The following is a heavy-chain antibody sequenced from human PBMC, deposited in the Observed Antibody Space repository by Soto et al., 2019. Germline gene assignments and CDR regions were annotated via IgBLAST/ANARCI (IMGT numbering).Heavy chain of an antibody. J-gene: IGHJ5*02. CDR1: GGTFSSYA. D-gene: IGHD6-13*01. Sequence: GASVKVSCKASGGTFSSYAISWVRQAPGQGLEWMGGIIPIFGTANYAQKFQGRVTITADESTSTAYMELSSLRSEDTAVYYCARGSTLDILSVEADGTGGWFDPWGQGNLVTVSS. V-gene: IGHV1-69*13. CDR2: IIPIFGTA. CDR3: ARGSTLDILSVEADGTGGWFDP.